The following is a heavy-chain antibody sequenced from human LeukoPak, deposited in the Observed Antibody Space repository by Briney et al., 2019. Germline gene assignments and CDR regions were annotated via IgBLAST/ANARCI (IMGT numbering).Heavy chain of an antibody. D-gene: IGHD3-10*01. V-gene: IGHV1-69*08. CDR2: IIPILAKA. J-gene: IGHJ4*02. Sequence: ASVKVSCKASGGTLSNSTITWVRQAPGQGLEWMGRIIPILAKANYAQKFQGRVTITADKSTSTAYMELSSLRSEDTAVYYCTRERGSSLWGRGTLVTVSS. CDR1: GGTLSNST. CDR3: TRERGSSL.